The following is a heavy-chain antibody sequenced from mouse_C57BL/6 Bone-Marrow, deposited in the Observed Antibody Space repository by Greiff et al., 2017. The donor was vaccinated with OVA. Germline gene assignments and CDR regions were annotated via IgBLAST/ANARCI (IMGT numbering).Heavy chain of an antibody. CDR1: GYTFTSYW. D-gene: IGHD1-1*01. V-gene: IGHV1-50*01. Sequence: QVQLKQPGAELVKPGASVKLSCKASGYTFTSYWMQWVKQRPGQGLEWIGEIDPSDSYTNYNQKFKGKATLTVDTSSSTAYMQLSSLTSEDSAVYYCARTVVDWYFDVWGTGTTVTVSS. CDR2: IDPSDSYT. J-gene: IGHJ1*03. CDR3: ARTVVDWYFDV.